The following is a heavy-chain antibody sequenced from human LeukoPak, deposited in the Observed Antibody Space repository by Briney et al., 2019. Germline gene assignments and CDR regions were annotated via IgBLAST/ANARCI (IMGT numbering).Heavy chain of an antibody. CDR2: ISGSGGST. CDR1: GFTFSSYD. CDR3: AKGLRITMVRGVIMNSDH. Sequence: GGSLRLSCAASGFTFSSYDMSWVRQAPGKGLEWVSAISGSGGSTYYADSVKGRFTIARDNDKNTLYLQMNSLRAEHTAVCYCAKGLRITMVRGVIMNSDHWGQGSLFTVS. J-gene: IGHJ4*02. D-gene: IGHD3-10*01. V-gene: IGHV3-23*01.